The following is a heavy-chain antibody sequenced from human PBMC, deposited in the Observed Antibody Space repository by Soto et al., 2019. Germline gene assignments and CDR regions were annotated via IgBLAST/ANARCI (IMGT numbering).Heavy chain of an antibody. CDR2: IYYSGST. V-gene: IGHV4-31*03. Sequence: QVQLQESGPGLVKPSQTLSLTCTVSGGSISSGGYYWSWIRQHPGKGLEWIGYIYYSGSTYYNPSLKSRVTISVDTSKNQFSLKLSYVTAADTAVYYCARVGTVTTVYYGMDVWGQGTTVTVSS. CDR3: ARVGTVTTVYYGMDV. J-gene: IGHJ6*02. CDR1: GGSISSGGYY. D-gene: IGHD4-17*01.